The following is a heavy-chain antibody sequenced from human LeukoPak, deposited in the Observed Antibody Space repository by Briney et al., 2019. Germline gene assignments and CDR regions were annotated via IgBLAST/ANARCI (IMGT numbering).Heavy chain of an antibody. Sequence: SETLSLTCTVSGGSISSYYWSWIRQPPGKGLEWIGYLYYSGSTNYNPSLKSRVTISVDTSKNQFSLKLSSVTAADTAVYYCARFDYYDSSGYSHGSLDYWGQGTLVTVSS. CDR1: GGSISSYY. J-gene: IGHJ4*02. D-gene: IGHD3-22*01. V-gene: IGHV4-59*01. CDR2: LYYSGST. CDR3: ARFDYYDSSGYSHGSLDY.